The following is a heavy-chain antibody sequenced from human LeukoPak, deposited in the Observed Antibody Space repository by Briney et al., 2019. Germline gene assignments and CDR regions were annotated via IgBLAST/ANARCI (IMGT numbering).Heavy chain of an antibody. J-gene: IGHJ4*02. V-gene: IGHV1-2*02. D-gene: IGHD1-14*01. Sequence: ASVKASCKASGYTFTGYYMHWVRQAPGQGLEWMGWINPNSGGTNYAQKFQGRVTMTRDTSIGTAYMELSRLRSDDTAVYYCARAGSRHRLNDYWGQGTLVTVSS. CDR1: GYTFTGYY. CDR2: INPNSGGT. CDR3: ARAGSRHRLNDY.